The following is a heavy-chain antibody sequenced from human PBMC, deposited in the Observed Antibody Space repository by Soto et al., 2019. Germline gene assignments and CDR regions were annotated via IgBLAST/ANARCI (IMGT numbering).Heavy chain of an antibody. V-gene: IGHV4-39*02. CDR3: GRDYDTSDRPYFHP. Sequence: KAAGTLSLTCAVSGGTISGSGYYWGWIRQQPGKGLEWVRTIYYTGTTYYNPSLKTRLTMSVNTSKNQFSLKLNSVTAADTAVYYCGRDYDTSDRPYFHPLGPGTLVTVSS. CDR1: GGTISGSGYY. J-gene: IGHJ1*01. CDR2: IYYTGTT. D-gene: IGHD3-22*01.